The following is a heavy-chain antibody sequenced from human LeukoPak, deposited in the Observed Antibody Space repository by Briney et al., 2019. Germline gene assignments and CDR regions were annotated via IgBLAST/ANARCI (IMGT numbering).Heavy chain of an antibody. CDR1: GGSFSGYY. D-gene: IGHD3-16*01. CDR3: ARLIRTDRPAYYFDY. Sequence: SETLSLTCAVYGGSFSGYYWSWIRQPPGKGLEWIGEINHSGSTNYNPSLKSRVTISVDTSKNQFSLKLSSVTAADTAVYYCARLIRTDRPAYYFDYWGQGTLVTVSS. V-gene: IGHV4-34*01. CDR2: INHSGST. J-gene: IGHJ4*02.